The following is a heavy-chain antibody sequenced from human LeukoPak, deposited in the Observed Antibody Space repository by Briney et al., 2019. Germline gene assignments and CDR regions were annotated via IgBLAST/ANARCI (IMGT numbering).Heavy chain of an antibody. D-gene: IGHD3-16*02. V-gene: IGHV3-7*01. J-gene: IGHJ5*02. Sequence: PGGSLRLSCAASGFIFRNYWMSWVRHAPGKGLEWVANIKEDGSEKYYVESVKGRFTISKDNAKNSLYLQMSSLRAEDTAVYYCARGVIIRGRLDPWGQGTLVTVSS. CDR1: GFIFRNYW. CDR3: ARGVIIRGRLDP. CDR2: IKEDGSEK.